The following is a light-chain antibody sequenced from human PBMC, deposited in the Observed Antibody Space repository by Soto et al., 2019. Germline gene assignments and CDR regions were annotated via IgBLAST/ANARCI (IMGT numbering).Light chain of an antibody. V-gene: IGKV1-12*01. CDR2: TAS. J-gene: IGKJ1*01. Sequence: DLHMTQSPSSVSASVGDRVTITCRASQGISNWLAWFQQKPGKAPKLLIYTASRLQSGVPSRFSGSGSVTDFTLTISSLQPEDFATYYCQQSNSFPLTFGQGTKVDI. CDR3: QQSNSFPLT. CDR1: QGISNW.